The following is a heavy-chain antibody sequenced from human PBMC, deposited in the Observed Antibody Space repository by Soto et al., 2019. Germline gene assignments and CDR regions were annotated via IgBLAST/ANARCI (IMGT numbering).Heavy chain of an antibody. D-gene: IGHD6-6*01. CDR1: GFTFSSYS. CDR2: ISSSSSYI. Sequence: GGSLRLSCAASGFTFSSYSMNWVRQAPGKGLEWVSSISSSSSYIYYADSVKGRFTISRDNAKNSLYLQMNSLRAEDTAVYYCARDRSSSSALPIDYWGQGTLVTVSS. J-gene: IGHJ4*02. CDR3: ARDRSSSSALPIDY. V-gene: IGHV3-21*01.